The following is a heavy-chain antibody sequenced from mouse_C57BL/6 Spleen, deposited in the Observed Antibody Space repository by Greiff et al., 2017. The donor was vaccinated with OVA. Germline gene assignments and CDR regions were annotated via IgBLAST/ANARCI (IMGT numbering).Heavy chain of an antibody. CDR3: ARWDHLYGFAY. CDR2: IYPGSGNT. CDR1: GYTFTDYY. Sequence: QVQLQQSGAELVRPGASVKLSCKASGYTFTDYYINWVKQRPGQGLEWIARIYPGSGNTYYNEKFKGKATLTAEKSSSTAYMQLSSLTSEDSAVYFCARWDHLYGFAYWGQGTLVTVSA. V-gene: IGHV1-76*01. D-gene: IGHD4-1*01. J-gene: IGHJ3*01.